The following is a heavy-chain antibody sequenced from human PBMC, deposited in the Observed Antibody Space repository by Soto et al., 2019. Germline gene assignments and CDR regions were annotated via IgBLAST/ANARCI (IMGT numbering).Heavy chain of an antibody. V-gene: IGHV6-1*01. CDR1: GGSVSSNSAA. CDR2: TYYRSKWYN. CDR3: ARDSPPSVHCISTSWPMEGWFDP. D-gene: IGHD2-2*01. Sequence: SQTLSLTCAISGGSVSSNSAAWNWIRQSPSRGLEWLGRTYYRSKWYNDYAVSVKSRITINPDTSKNQFSLQLNSVTPEDTAVYYCARDSPPSVHCISTSWPMEGWFDPWGQGILVTVSS. J-gene: IGHJ5*02.